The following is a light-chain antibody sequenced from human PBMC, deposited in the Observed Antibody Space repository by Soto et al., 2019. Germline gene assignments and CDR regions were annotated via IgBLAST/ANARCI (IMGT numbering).Light chain of an antibody. CDR1: QGNNTF. CDR3: QLLTDRRFS. CDR2: AAS. Sequence: IQLTQSPSSLSASVGDRVTISCRASQGNNTFVAWYQQKSGKAPKLLIFAASTLQRVVPSRFSGSGSGTGFTITISGLQPETFAPYSFQLLTDRRFSFVQGTKVE. J-gene: IGKJ2*01. V-gene: IGKV1-9*01.